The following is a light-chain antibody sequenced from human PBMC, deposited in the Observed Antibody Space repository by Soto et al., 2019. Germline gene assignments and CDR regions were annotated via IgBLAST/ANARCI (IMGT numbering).Light chain of an antibody. CDR1: QTISSW. V-gene: IGKV1-5*03. J-gene: IGKJ1*01. CDR3: QHYNSYSEA. Sequence: DIQMTQSPSTLSGSVGDRVTITCRASQTISSWLAWYQQKPGKAPKLLIYKASTLISGVPSRFSGSGSGTEFTLTISSLQPDDFATYDCQHYNSYSEAFGQGTKVELK. CDR2: KAS.